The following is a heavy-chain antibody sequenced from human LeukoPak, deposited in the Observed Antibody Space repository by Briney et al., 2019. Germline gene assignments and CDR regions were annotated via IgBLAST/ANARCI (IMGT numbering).Heavy chain of an antibody. CDR3: TRTGYRSNWYVPN. CDR2: IREDGSEK. Sequence: GGSLRLSCAGSGFTFSAYWMSWVRQAPGKGLEWVATIREDGSEKYYVDSVKGRFTISRDNAENSLYLQMNSLRAEDTAVYYCTRTGYRSNWYVPNWGQGTLVTVSS. J-gene: IGHJ4*02. V-gene: IGHV3-7*01. D-gene: IGHD6-13*01. CDR1: GFTFSAYW.